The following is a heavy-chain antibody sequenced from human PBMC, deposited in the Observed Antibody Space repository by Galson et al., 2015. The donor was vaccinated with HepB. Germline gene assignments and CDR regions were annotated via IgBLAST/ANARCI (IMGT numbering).Heavy chain of an antibody. CDR3: ARGGHYYDSTGYYLRPFDF. J-gene: IGHJ4*02. Sequence: SLRLSCAASGFTFSSHWMSWVRQAPGKGLEWVANIKQDGSEKYYVDSVKDRFTISRDNAKNSLYLQMSSLRAEDTAVYYCARGGHYYDSTGYYLRPFDFWGQGTLVTVSS. CDR2: IKQDGSEK. CDR1: GFTFSSHW. D-gene: IGHD3-22*01. V-gene: IGHV3-7*01.